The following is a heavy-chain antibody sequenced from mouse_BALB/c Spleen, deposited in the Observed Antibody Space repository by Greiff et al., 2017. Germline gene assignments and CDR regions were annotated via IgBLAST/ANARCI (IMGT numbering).Heavy chain of an antibody. Sequence: QVQLQQSGAELARPGASVKLSCKASGYTFTSYWMQWVKQRPGQGLEWIGAIYPGDGDTRYTQKFKGKATLTADKSSSTAYMQLSSLASEDSAVYYCAITTVVDYWGQGTTLTVSS. CDR3: AITTVVDY. D-gene: IGHD1-1*01. V-gene: IGHV1-87*01. CDR2: IYPGDGDT. J-gene: IGHJ2*01. CDR1: GYTFTSYW.